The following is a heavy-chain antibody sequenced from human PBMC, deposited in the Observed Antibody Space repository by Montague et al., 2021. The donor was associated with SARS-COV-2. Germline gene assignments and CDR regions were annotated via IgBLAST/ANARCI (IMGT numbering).Heavy chain of an antibody. V-gene: IGHV4-30-4*08. CDR3: ARGVPGCYCTGGCCQECGFDV. Sequence: TLSLTCTVSGGSISSGTYYWSWIRQPPGKGLEWMGYIYNRGSTYYNPSLKSRITMSVDTSRNQFFLNLSSVTAADTAVYYFARGVPGCYCTGGCCQECGFDVWGQGTMVTVSS. CDR2: IYNRGST. D-gene: IGHD2-8*02. J-gene: IGHJ3*01. CDR1: GGSISSGTYY.